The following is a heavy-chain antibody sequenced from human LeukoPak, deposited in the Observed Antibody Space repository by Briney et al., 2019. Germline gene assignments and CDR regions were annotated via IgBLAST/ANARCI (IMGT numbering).Heavy chain of an antibody. Sequence: GGSLRLSCAASGFTFSSYGMHWVRQAPGKGLEWVAIISHDGSNKYYADSVRGRFTISRDNSKNTLYLEMNSLRVEETAVYYCARNPVAGYYFDYWGQGTLVTVSS. CDR1: GFTFSSYG. CDR2: ISHDGSNK. CDR3: ARNPVAGYYFDY. V-gene: IGHV3-30*19. J-gene: IGHJ4*02. D-gene: IGHD6-19*01.